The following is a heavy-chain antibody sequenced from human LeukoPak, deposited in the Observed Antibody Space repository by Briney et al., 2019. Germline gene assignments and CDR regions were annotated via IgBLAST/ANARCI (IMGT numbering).Heavy chain of an antibody. CDR1: GFTFSNYW. J-gene: IGHJ4*02. V-gene: IGHV3-74*01. CDR3: ARSNQADDY. CDR2: INPGGSST. Sequence: PGGSLRLSCAASGFTFSNYWMHWVRQVLGKGLVWVSRINPGGSSTTYADSVKGRFTISRDNAKNTLYLQMNSLRAEDTAVYYCARSNQADDYWGQGTLVTVSS. D-gene: IGHD4-11*01.